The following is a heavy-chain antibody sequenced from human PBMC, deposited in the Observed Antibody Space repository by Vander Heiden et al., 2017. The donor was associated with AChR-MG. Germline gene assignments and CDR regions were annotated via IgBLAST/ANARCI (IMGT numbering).Heavy chain of an antibody. CDR3: ARAWLPFNEKYPTNWFDP. Sequence: QVQLQESGPRLVKPSETLSLTCTVSGGSISSSYWNWIRQPPGKGLEWIGYFYYTGTTDYNPSLKSRVTISADTSKNQFTLKMRSVTAADTAVYYCARAWLPFNEKYPTNWFDPWGQGTLVTVSS. CDR2: FYYTGTT. J-gene: IGHJ5*02. V-gene: IGHV4-59*13. D-gene: IGHD5-18*01. CDR1: GGSISSSY.